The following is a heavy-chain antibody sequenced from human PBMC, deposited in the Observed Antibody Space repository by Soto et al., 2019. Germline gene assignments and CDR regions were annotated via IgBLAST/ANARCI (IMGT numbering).Heavy chain of an antibody. CDR1: GFIFDEYG. Sequence: GGSLRLSCAASGFIFDEYGISWVRQAPGKGLEWVSGINWNGGNTDYADSVKGRFTISRDNAKNSLHLQMNSLRVEDTALYYCARGGHYYYGSGSYSYYYGMDVWGQGTTVTVSS. V-gene: IGHV3-20*04. CDR2: INWNGGNT. D-gene: IGHD3-10*01. J-gene: IGHJ6*02. CDR3: ARGGHYYYGSGSYSYYYGMDV.